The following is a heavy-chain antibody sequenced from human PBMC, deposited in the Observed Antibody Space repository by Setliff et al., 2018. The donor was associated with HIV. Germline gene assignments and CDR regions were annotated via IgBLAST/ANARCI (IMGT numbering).Heavy chain of an antibody. CDR3: ARVRGGYSSGFPDY. CDR1: GYTFSNYD. Sequence: ASVKVSCKPSGYTFSNYDINWVRQAAGQGLEWMGWMNPDSRNTGYAQRFEGRVTLTWDTSISTAYLELNHLKSDDTAVYLCARVRGGYSSGFPDYWGQGTLVTVSS. CDR2: MNPDSRNT. V-gene: IGHV1-8*02. J-gene: IGHJ4*02. D-gene: IGHD5-18*01.